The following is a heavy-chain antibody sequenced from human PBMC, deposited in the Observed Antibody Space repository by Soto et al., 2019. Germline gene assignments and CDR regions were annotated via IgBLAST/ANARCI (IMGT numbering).Heavy chain of an antibody. D-gene: IGHD6-19*01. CDR2: ISGSGGST. V-gene: IGHV3-23*01. J-gene: IGHJ6*02. CDR3: AKDMYSSGWSYHYYYYYGMDV. CDR1: GFTFTSYA. Sequence: PGGSLRLSCAASGFTFTSYAMSWVRQAPGKGLEWVSAISGSGGSTYYADSVKGRFTISRDNSKNTLYLQMNSLRAEDTAVYYCAKDMYSSGWSYHYYYYYGMDVWGQGTTVTVSS.